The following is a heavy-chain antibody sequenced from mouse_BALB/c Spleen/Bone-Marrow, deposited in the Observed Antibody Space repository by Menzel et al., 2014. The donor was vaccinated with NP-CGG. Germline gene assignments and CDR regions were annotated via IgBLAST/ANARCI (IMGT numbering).Heavy chain of an antibody. CDR3: ARGRDWFDY. D-gene: IGHD3-3*01. J-gene: IGHJ2*01. V-gene: IGHV5-6-3*01. CDR1: GFTFSGYG. Sequence: EVMLVESGGGSVQPGGSLKLSCAASGFTFSGYGMSWVRQTPDKGLELVATISGSGSSTYYPDSVKGRFTISRDNARNTLYLQMSSLKSEDTAMYYCARGRDWFDYWGQGTTLTVSS. CDR2: ISGSGSST.